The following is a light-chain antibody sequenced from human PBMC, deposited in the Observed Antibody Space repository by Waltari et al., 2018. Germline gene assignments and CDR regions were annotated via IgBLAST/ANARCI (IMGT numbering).Light chain of an antibody. V-gene: IGKV1-5*03. CDR2: KAS. J-gene: IGKJ2*01. CDR3: QQYETMGT. Sequence: DIQMTQSPSTLSASVGDRVTITCRASQSISNWLAWYQQKPGQAPKLLIYKASSLESGVPSRFSGSGSGTEFTLTISSLQPDDFATYFCQQYETMGTFGQGTKLETK. CDR1: QSISNW.